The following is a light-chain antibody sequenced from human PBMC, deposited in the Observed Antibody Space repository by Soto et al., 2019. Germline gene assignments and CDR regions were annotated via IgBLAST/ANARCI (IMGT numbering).Light chain of an antibody. Sequence: DIPMTQSPSSLSASVGDRVTITCRASQGISNYLAWYQQKPGKVPKLLIYAASTLQSVVPSRFSGSGSVTDFTLTISGLQPEDVATYYCQKYNSAPRTFGGGTKVEIK. J-gene: IGKJ4*01. CDR3: QKYNSAPRT. CDR2: AAS. CDR1: QGISNY. V-gene: IGKV1-27*01.